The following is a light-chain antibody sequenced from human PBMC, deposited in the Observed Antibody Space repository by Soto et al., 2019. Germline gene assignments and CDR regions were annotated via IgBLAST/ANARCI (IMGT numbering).Light chain of an antibody. CDR2: VDD. CDR3: AAWDDSLSAFV. J-gene: IGLJ1*01. V-gene: IGLV1-47*02. Sequence: HSVLTQPPSVSGTPGQRVTISCSGSNSNIGKNDVYWYRHLPGTAPRLLSYVDDLRPSGVPDRFSASVSGTSAYLAISGLRSDDEADYYCAAWDDSLSAFVFATGTKVTVL. CDR1: NSNIGKND.